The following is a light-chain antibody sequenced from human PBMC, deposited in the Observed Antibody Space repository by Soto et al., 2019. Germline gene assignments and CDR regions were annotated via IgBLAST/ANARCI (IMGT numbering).Light chain of an antibody. CDR3: QQYGSSPQT. V-gene: IGKV3D-20*01. Sequence: EIVLTQSPATLSLSPGERATLSCGASQRVSSSYLAWYQQKPGLAPRLLIYDASYRATGIPDRFSGSGSGPDFTLTISRLEPEDFAVYYCQQYGSSPQTFGQGTKLEIK. J-gene: IGKJ2*01. CDR1: QRVSSSY. CDR2: DAS.